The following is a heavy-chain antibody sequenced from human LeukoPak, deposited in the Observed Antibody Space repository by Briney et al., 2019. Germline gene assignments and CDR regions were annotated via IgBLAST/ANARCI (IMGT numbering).Heavy chain of an antibody. J-gene: IGHJ4*02. CDR3: ARSPNTGRAYDYVWGSYRLGPSSYYFDY. Sequence: SETLSLTCAVYGGSFSGYYWSWIRQPPGKGLEWIGEINHSGSTNYNPSLKSRVTISVDTSKNQFSLKLSSVTAADTAVYYCARSPNTGRAYDYVWGSYRLGPSSYYFDYWGQGTLVTVSS. D-gene: IGHD3-16*02. CDR1: GGSFSGYY. CDR2: INHSGST. V-gene: IGHV4-34*01.